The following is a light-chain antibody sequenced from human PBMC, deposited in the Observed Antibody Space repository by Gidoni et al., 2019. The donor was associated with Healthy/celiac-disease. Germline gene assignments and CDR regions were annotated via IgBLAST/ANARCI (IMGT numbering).Light chain of an antibody. CDR2: GAS. Sequence: EIVLTQSPGTLSLSPGERANISCRASQSVSSSYLAWYQQKPGQAPRLLIYGASSRATGIPDRFSGSGSGTDFTLTISRLEPEDFAVYYCQQYGSSPTFGQGTKVEIK. CDR3: QQYGSSPT. CDR1: QSVSSSY. V-gene: IGKV3-20*01. J-gene: IGKJ1*01.